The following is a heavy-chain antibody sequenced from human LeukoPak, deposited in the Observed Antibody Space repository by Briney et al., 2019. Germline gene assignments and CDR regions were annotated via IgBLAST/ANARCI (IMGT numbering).Heavy chain of an antibody. J-gene: IGHJ4*02. CDR3: ARDANGSGSYPDY. D-gene: IGHD3-10*01. Sequence: GGSLRLSCAASGFTFSSYWMSWVRQAPGKGLEWVANIKQDGSEKYYVDSVKGRFTISRDNAKNSLYLQMNSLRAEDTAVYYCARDANGSGSYPDYWGQGTLVTVSS. CDR1: GFTFSSYW. V-gene: IGHV3-7*01. CDR2: IKQDGSEK.